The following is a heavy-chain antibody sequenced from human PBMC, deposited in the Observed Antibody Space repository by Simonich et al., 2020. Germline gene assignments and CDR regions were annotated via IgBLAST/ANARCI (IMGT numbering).Heavy chain of an antibody. V-gene: IGHV3-7*01. CDR2: IKQDGREK. CDR3: ARDVRRDGFDY. Sequence: EVQLVESGGGLVQPGGSLRLPCAASGFTFSSYWMSWGREPEKGREWVANIKQDGREKYYVDAVKGRFTSSRDNAKNSLYLQMNSLRAEDTAVYYCARDVRRDGFDYWGQGTLVTVSS. CDR1: GFTFSSYW. J-gene: IGHJ4*02.